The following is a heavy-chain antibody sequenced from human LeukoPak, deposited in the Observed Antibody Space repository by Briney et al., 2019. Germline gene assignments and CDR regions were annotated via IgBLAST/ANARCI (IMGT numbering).Heavy chain of an antibody. CDR2: FDPEDGET. CDR3: ARDGTRVGATTD. Sequence: ASVKVSCKVSGYTLTEFWMHWVRQTPGKGLEWMGGFDPEDGETNYAQKFQGRLNMTVDILIDTFYMELSSLRSEDTAVYYCARDGTRVGATTDWGQGTLVTVSS. V-gene: IGHV1-24*01. J-gene: IGHJ4*02. D-gene: IGHD1-26*01. CDR1: GYTLTEFW.